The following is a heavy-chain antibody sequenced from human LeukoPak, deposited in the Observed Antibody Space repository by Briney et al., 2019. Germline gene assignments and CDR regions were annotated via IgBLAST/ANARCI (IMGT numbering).Heavy chain of an antibody. CDR1: GFTFSSYA. CDR3: AKSGGQYYYDSKSWFDP. CDR2: ISGSGGST. D-gene: IGHD3-22*01. V-gene: IGHV3-23*01. J-gene: IGHJ5*02. Sequence: GGSLRLSCAASGFTFSSYAMSWVRQAPGKGLEWVSRISGSGGSTNYADSVKGRFTISRDNSKNTLYLQMNSLRAEDTAVYYCAKSGGQYYYDSKSWFDPWGQGTLVTVSS.